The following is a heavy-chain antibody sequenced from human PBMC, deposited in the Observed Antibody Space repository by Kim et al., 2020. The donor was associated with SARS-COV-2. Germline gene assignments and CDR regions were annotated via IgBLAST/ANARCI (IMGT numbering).Heavy chain of an antibody. V-gene: IGHV3-30*18. Sequence: GGSLRLSCAASGFTFSSYGMHWVRQAPGKGLEWVAVISYDGSNKYYADSAKGRFTISRDNSKNTLYLQMNSLRAEDTAVYYCAKGGRGYYYGSGSYYTDGSYYYYGMDVWGQGTTVTVSS. CDR1: GFTFSSYG. CDR3: AKGGRGYYYGSGSYYTDGSYYYYGMDV. J-gene: IGHJ6*02. CDR2: ISYDGSNK. D-gene: IGHD3-10*01.